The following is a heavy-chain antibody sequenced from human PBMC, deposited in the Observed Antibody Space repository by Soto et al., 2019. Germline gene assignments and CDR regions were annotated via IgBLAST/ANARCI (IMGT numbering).Heavy chain of an antibody. Sequence: SETLSLTCAVYGGSFSGYYWSWIRQPPGKGLEWIGEINHSGSTNYNPSLKSRVTISVDTSKNQFSLKLSSVTAADTAVYYCARGRGGQQLLYYYYYMDVWGKGTTVTVSS. V-gene: IGHV4-34*01. CDR2: INHSGST. CDR3: ARGRGGQQLLYYYYYMDV. J-gene: IGHJ6*03. CDR1: GGSFSGYY. D-gene: IGHD6-13*01.